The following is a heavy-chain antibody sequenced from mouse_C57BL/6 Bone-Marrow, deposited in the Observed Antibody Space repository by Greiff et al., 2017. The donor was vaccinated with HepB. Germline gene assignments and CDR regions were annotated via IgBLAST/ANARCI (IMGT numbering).Heavy chain of an antibody. CDR3: AKHKSLYYYGSSHWYFDV. V-gene: IGHV2-9*01. D-gene: IGHD1-1*01. CDR2: IWGGGST. CDR1: GFSLTSYG. Sequence: VKLMESGPGLVAPSQSLSITCTVSGFSLTSYGVDWVRQPPGKGLEWLGVIWGGGSTNYNSALMSRLSISKDNSKSQVFLKMNSLQTDDTAMYYCAKHKSLYYYGSSHWYFDVWGTGTTVTVSS. J-gene: IGHJ1*03.